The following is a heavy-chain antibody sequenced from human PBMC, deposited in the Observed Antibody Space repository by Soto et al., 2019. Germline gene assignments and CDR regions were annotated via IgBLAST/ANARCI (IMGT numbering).Heavy chain of an antibody. Sequence: QVQLVQSGAEVKKPGASVKVSCKASGYTFTSYGINWVRQAPGQGLEWMGWISAYNGNTNYAQKLQGRVTMTTDTSTSTAYMELRSLRSDDTAVYYCARDSPYSSSSLLKHNWFDPWGQGTLVTVSS. V-gene: IGHV1-18*01. CDR1: GYTFTSYG. D-gene: IGHD6-6*01. CDR3: ARDSPYSSSSLLKHNWFDP. J-gene: IGHJ5*02. CDR2: ISAYNGNT.